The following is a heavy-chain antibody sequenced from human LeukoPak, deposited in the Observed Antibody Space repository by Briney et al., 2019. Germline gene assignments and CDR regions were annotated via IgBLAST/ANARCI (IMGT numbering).Heavy chain of an antibody. CDR2: IYPGDSDT. CDR1: GYSFTSYW. D-gene: IGHD3-9*01. V-gene: IGHV5-51*01. CDR3: ASPYYDILTGYYIDAFDI. Sequence: GESLKISCKGSGYSFTSYWIGWVRQMPGKGLEWMGIIYPGDSDTRYSPSFQGQVTISADKSISTAYLQWSSLKASDTAMYYCASPYYDILTGYYIDAFDIWGQGRMVTVSS. J-gene: IGHJ3*02.